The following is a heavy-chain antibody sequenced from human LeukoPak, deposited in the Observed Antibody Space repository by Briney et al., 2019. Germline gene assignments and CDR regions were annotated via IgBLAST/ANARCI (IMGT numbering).Heavy chain of an antibody. Sequence: SETLSLTCTVSGGSISSYYWSWIRQPAGKGLEWIGRIYTSGSTNYNPSLKSRVTMSVDTSKNQFSLKLSSVTAADTAVYYCARGPPYFGSGNYYHIVDYWGQGTLVTVSS. CDR3: ARGPPYFGSGNYYHIVDY. V-gene: IGHV4-4*07. J-gene: IGHJ4*02. CDR2: IYTSGST. CDR1: GGSISSYY. D-gene: IGHD3-10*01.